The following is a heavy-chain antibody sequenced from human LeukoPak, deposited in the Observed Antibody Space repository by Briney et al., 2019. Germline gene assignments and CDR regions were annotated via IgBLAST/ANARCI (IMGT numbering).Heavy chain of an antibody. J-gene: IGHJ6*02. Sequence: SETLSLTCAVYGGSFSGYYWSWIRQPPGKGLEWIGEINHSGSTNYNPSLKSRVTISVDTSKNQFSLKLSSVTAADMAVYYCARGLPVVVVPAAYYYYGMDVWGQGTTATVSS. CDR3: ARGLPVVVVPAAYYYYGMDV. D-gene: IGHD2-2*01. CDR2: INHSGST. V-gene: IGHV4-34*01. CDR1: GGSFSGYY.